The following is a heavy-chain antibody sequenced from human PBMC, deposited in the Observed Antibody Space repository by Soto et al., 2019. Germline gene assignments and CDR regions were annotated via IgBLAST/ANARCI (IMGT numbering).Heavy chain of an antibody. CDR3: AKSGAVAASYYFDY. V-gene: IGHV3-23*01. D-gene: IGHD6-19*01. J-gene: IGHJ4*02. CDR2: ISGSGGST. CDR1: GFTFSNYA. Sequence: PGGSLRLSCAASGFTFSNYAMSWVRQAPGKGLEWVSAISGSGGSTYFADSVKGRFTISRDKSKNTLYLQMNSLRAEDTAVYYCAKSGAVAASYYFDYWGQGTLVTVSS.